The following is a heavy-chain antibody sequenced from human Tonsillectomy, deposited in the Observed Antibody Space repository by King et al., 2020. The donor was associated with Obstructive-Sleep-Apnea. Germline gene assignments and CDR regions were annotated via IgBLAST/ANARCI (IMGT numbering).Heavy chain of an antibody. V-gene: IGHV5-51*01. CDR1: VYSFTSYW. CDR2: IYPGDSHT. Sequence: QLVQSGAEVKKPGESLKISCKGSVYSFTSYWIGGVRQMPGEGLEWMGSIYPGDSHTRYSPSFQGQVTISADKSISTAYLQWSSLKASDTAMYYCASTIYDSSGFGLYYFDYWGQGTLVTVSS. J-gene: IGHJ4*02. CDR3: ASTIYDSSGFGLYYFDY. D-gene: IGHD3-22*01.